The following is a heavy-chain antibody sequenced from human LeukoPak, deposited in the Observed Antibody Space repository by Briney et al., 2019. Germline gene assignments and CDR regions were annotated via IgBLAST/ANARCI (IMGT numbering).Heavy chain of an antibody. D-gene: IGHD1-7*01. CDR3: ARGKLELLYMDV. CDR2: IYHSGST. CDR1: GGSISSGGYY. J-gene: IGHJ6*03. V-gene: IGHV4-30-2*02. Sequence: SETLSLTCTVSGGSISSGGYYWSWIRQPPGKGLEWIGYIYHSGSTYYNPSLKSRVTISADTSKNQFSLKLSSVTAADTAVCYCARGKLELLYMDVWGKGTTVTVSS.